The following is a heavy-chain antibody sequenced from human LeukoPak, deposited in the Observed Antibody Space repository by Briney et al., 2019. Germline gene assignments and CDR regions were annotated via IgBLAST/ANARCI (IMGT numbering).Heavy chain of an antibody. D-gene: IGHD6-6*01. CDR3: VRALSSSSSY. J-gene: IGHJ4*02. CDR1: GLTFRNYG. V-gene: IGHV3-7*03. Sequence: TGGSLRLSCVGFGLTFRNYGMNWVRQAPGTGLEWVAGMREDGGQEYYVDSVRGRFTISRDSAKNSLYLQMNSLRVEDTAVYYCVRALSSSSSYWGQGTLVTVSS. CDR2: MREDGGQE.